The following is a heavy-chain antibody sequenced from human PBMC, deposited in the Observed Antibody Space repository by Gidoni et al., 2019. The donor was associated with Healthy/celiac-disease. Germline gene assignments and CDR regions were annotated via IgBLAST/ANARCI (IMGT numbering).Heavy chain of an antibody. J-gene: IGHJ4*02. Sequence: QLQLLESGPGLVKPSETPSPTCTCSGSSLRSSSYHWGWIRQPPGKGLEWIGSIYYSGSTYYNPSLKSRVTISVDTSKNQFSLNLSSVTAADTAVYYCARLFPWGAAAGFDYWGQGTLVTVSS. CDR3: ARLFPWGAAAGFDY. V-gene: IGHV4-39*01. D-gene: IGHD6-13*01. CDR2: IYYSGST. CDR1: GSSLRSSSYH.